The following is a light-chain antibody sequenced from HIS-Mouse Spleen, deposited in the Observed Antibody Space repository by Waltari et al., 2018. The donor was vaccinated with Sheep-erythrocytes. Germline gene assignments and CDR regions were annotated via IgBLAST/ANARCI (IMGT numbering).Light chain of an antibody. J-gene: IGLJ1*01. CDR1: SSDVGGYNY. CDR3: CSYAGSYNHV. V-gene: IGLV2-11*01. Sequence: QSALTQPRSVSGSPGQSVTSSCTGISSDVGGYNYVSWYQQHPTKAPTIMIYEVSKRHRRDPDHFSGSESHHTTALTISGLQAEDEADYYCCSYAGSYNHVFATGTKVTV. CDR2: EVS.